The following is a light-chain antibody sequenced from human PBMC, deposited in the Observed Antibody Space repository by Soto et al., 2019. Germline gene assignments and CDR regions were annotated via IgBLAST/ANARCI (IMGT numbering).Light chain of an antibody. J-gene: IGKJ4*01. CDR1: QSVSSGY. V-gene: IGKV3-20*01. CDR2: GAS. Sequence: EIVLTQSPGTLSLSPGERATLSCRASQSVSSGYLAWYQNRPGQAPRLLIYGASSRATAIPDRFSGSGSGTDFTLTISRLEPEDFAVYYCQQYGNSPPLTFGGGTKVEIK. CDR3: QQYGNSPPLT.